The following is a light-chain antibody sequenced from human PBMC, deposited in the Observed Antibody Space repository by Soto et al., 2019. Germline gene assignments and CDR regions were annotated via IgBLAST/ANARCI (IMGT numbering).Light chain of an antibody. J-gene: IGKJ1*01. V-gene: IGKV1-5*01. CDR2: DAS. CDR1: QSISSW. Sequence: DIQMTQSHSTLYASVGDRVILTCRASQSISSWLAWYQQKPGKVPNLLIYDASNLESGVPPRISGSGSETEFTLTISSLQPDDFATYYCQQYQSYWTFSQGTKVDIK. CDR3: QQYQSYWT.